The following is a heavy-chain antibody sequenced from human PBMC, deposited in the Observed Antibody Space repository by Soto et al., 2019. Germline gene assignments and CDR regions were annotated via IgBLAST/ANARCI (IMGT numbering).Heavy chain of an antibody. D-gene: IGHD3-9*01. CDR3: VKDKKYDILSAWDALDI. CDR1: GFTFSHYA. J-gene: IGHJ3*02. Sequence: PGGSLPLSYEASGFTFSHYAMTWVRQATGKGLEWVAAISGGGGGTYYADPVKGRFTISRDNSKNTLHLQMNNLRAEDTATYYCVKDKKYDILSAWDALDIWGHGTLVTVSS. CDR2: ISGGGGGT. V-gene: IGHV3-23*01.